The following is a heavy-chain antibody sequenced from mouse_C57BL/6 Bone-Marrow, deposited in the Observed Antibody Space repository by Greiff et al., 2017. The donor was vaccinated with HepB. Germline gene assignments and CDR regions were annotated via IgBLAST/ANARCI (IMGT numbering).Heavy chain of an antibody. Sequence: EVQLQESGPELVKPGASVKIPCKASGYTFTDYNMDWVKQSHGKSLEWIGDINPNNGGTIYNQKFKGKATLTVDKSSSTAYMEIRSLTSEDTAVYYCAREGGDGYHWYFDVWGTGTTVTVSS. V-gene: IGHV1-18*01. J-gene: IGHJ1*03. CDR2: INPNNGGT. CDR1: GYTFTDYN. CDR3: AREGGDGYHWYFDV. D-gene: IGHD2-3*01.